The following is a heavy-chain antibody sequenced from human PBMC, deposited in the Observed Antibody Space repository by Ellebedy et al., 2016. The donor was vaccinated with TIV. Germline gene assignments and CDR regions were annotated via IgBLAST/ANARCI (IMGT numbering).Heavy chain of an antibody. CDR1: GFTFSSYA. CDR2: ISGSGGYT. D-gene: IGHD4-17*01. V-gene: IGHV3-23*01. Sequence: GGSLRLSCAASGFTFSSYAMSWVRQAPGKGLEWASAISGSGGYTYYADSVKGRFTISRDKSKNTLYLLMNSLRAEDTAVYYCAKEGVTTPVWGMDVWGQGTTVTVSS. CDR3: AKEGVTTPVWGMDV. J-gene: IGHJ6*02.